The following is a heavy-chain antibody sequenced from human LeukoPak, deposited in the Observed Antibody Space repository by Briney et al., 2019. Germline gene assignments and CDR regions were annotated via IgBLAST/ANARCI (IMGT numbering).Heavy chain of an antibody. CDR1: GGSISSYY. D-gene: IGHD3-22*01. CDR2: IYYSGST. CDR3: ARAWLSSSGTDAFDI. J-gene: IGHJ3*02. V-gene: IGHV4-59*01. Sequence: SETLPLTCTVSGGSISSYYWSWIRQPPGKGLEWIGYIYYSGSTNYNPSLKSRVTISVDTSKNQFSLKLSPVTAADTAVYYCARAWLSSSGTDAFDIWGQGTMVTVSS.